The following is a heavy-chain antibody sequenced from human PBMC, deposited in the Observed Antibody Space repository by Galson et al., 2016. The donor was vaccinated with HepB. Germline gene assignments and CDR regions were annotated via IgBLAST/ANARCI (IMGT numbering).Heavy chain of an antibody. CDR3: ARLGTYDSSGYFPFYFDY. V-gene: IGHV5-51*01. Sequence: QSGAEVKKPGESLKISCKGSGYDFPRFWIGWVRQMPGRGLEWMGLIYPGDSDTRYSPSFEGQVTISVDKSTGTASLQWSSLEASDTAMYYCARLGTYDSSGYFPFYFDYWGQGTRVIVSS. CDR1: GYDFPRFW. CDR2: IYPGDSDT. D-gene: IGHD3-22*01. J-gene: IGHJ4*02.